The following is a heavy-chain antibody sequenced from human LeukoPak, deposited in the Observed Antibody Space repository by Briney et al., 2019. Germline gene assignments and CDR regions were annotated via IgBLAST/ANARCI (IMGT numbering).Heavy chain of an antibody. V-gene: IGHV1-69*06. CDR3: ANSGYCSSTSCYWSADFDY. Sequence: SVKVSCKASGGTFSSYAISWVRQAPGQGLEWMGGIIPIFGTANYAQKFQGRVTITADKSTSTAYTELSSLRSEDTAVYYCANSGYCSSTSCYWSADFDYWGQGTLVTVSS. CDR2: IIPIFGTA. D-gene: IGHD2-2*01. J-gene: IGHJ4*02. CDR1: GGTFSSYA.